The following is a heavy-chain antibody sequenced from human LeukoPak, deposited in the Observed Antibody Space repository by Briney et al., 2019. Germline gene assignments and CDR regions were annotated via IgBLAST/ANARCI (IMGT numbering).Heavy chain of an antibody. CDR3: ARYHPYYSNDRDDAFDI. CDR1: GGSISSSSYY. Sequence: PSETLSLTCTVSGGSISSSSYYWGWIRQPPGKGLEWIGSIYYSGSTYYNPSLKSRVTISVDTSKNQFSLKLSSVTAADTAVYYCARYHPYYSNDRDDAFDIWGQGTMVTVSS. CDR2: IYYSGST. V-gene: IGHV4-39*01. J-gene: IGHJ3*02. D-gene: IGHD4-11*01.